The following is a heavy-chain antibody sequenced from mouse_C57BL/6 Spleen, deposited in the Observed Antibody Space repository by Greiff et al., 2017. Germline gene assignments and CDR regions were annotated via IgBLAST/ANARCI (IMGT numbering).Heavy chain of an antibody. CDR2: IYPGDGDT. CDR1: GYAFSSYW. J-gene: IGHJ2*01. Sequence: QVQLQQSGAELVKPGASVKISCKASGYAFSSYWMNWVKQRPGKGLEWIGQIYPGDGDTNYNGKFKGKATLTADKSSSPAYMQLSSLTSEDSEVYFCARWGQGYFDYWGQGTTLTVSS. V-gene: IGHV1-80*01. CDR3: ARWGQGYFDY.